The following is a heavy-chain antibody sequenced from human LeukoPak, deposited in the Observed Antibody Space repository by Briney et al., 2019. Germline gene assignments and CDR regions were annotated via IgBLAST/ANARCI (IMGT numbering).Heavy chain of an antibody. D-gene: IGHD4-11*01. Sequence: SETLSLTCAVSGGSISSGGYSWSWIRQPPGKGLEWIGYIYHSGSTYYNPSLKSRVTISVDRSKNQFSLKLSSVTAADTAVYYCARGLRFRLHQGAWFDPWGQGTLVTVSS. CDR3: ARGLRFRLHQGAWFDP. CDR1: GGSISSGGYS. J-gene: IGHJ5*02. V-gene: IGHV4-30-2*01. CDR2: IYHSGST.